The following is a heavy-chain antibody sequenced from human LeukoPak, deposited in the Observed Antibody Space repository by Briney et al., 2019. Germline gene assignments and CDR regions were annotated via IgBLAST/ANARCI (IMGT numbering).Heavy chain of an antibody. V-gene: IGHV4-4*02. J-gene: IGHJ6*03. CDR2: IYHSGST. Sequence: PGGSLRLSCAASGFTFSSYGMSWVRQPPGKGLEWIGEIYHSGSTNYNPSLKSRVTISVDKSKNQFSLKLSSVTAADTAVYYCASFPLGYMDVWGKGTTVTVSS. CDR1: GFTFSSYGM. CDR3: ASFPLGYMDV.